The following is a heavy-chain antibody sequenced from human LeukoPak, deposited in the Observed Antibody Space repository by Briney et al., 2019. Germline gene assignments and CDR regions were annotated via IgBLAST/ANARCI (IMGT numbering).Heavy chain of an antibody. V-gene: IGHV4-34*01. CDR2: INHSGST. D-gene: IGHD3-9*01. CDR1: GGSFSGYY. CDR3: ARVFGIDWSFDY. J-gene: IGHJ4*02. Sequence: SETLSLTCAVYGGSFSGYYWSWIRQPPGKGLEWIGEINHSGSTNYNPSLKSRVTISVDTSKNQFSLKLSSVTAADTAVYYCARVFGIDWSFDYRGQGTLVTVSS.